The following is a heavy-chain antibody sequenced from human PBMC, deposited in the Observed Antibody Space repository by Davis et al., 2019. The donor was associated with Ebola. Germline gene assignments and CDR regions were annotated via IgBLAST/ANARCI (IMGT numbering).Heavy chain of an antibody. CDR2: ISSSSSYT. CDR1: GFTFSSYG. V-gene: IGHV3-21*05. CDR3: ARDRTRFLEWLPDY. Sequence: GGSLRLSCAASGFTFSSYGMHWVRQAPGKGLEWVSYISSSSSYTNYADSVKGRFTISRDNAKNSLYLQMNSLRAEDTAVYYCARDRTRFLEWLPDYWGQGTLVTVSS. J-gene: IGHJ4*02. D-gene: IGHD3-3*01.